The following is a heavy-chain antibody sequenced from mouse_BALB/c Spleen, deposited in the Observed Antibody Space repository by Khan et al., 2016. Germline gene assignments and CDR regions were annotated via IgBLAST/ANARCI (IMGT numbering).Heavy chain of an antibody. D-gene: IGHD2-3*01. J-gene: IGHJ2*01. V-gene: IGHV3-2*02. Sequence: EVQLQESGPGLVKPSQSLSLTCTVTGYSITSDYAWNWIRQFPGNKLEWMGYISYSGSTSYNPSLKSRISITRDTSKNQFFLQLNSVTTEDTATYYCASSRWLLRYFDYWGQGTTLTVSS. CDR1: GYSITSDYA. CDR2: ISYSGST. CDR3: ASSRWLLRYFDY.